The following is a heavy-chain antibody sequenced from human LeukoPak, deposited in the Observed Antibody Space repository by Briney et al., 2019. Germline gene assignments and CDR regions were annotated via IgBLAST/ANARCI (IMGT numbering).Heavy chain of an antibody. CDR1: EFTFGSYS. Sequence: GGSLRLSCAASEFTFGSYSMTWVRQAPGKGLEWVANINRDGSKNHFVDSVKGRFTISRDNAKNFLYLQMNSLRAEDTAVYFCARDSSPYCGDDCYFDAFDLWGQGTMVTVSS. J-gene: IGHJ3*01. V-gene: IGHV3-7*03. CDR3: ARDSSPYCGDDCYFDAFDL. D-gene: IGHD2-21*02. CDR2: INRDGSKN.